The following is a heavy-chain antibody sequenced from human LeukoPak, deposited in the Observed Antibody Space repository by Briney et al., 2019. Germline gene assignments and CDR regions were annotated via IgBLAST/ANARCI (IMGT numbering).Heavy chain of an antibody. Sequence: PSETLSLTCAVYGGSFGGYYWSWIRQPPGKGLEWIGEINHSGSTNYNPSLKSRVTISVDTSKNQFSLKLSSVTAADTAVYYCARGLRGSSGYYSYWGQGTLVTVSS. D-gene: IGHD3-22*01. CDR1: GGSFGGYY. CDR2: INHSGST. CDR3: ARGLRGSSGYYSY. V-gene: IGHV4-34*01. J-gene: IGHJ4*02.